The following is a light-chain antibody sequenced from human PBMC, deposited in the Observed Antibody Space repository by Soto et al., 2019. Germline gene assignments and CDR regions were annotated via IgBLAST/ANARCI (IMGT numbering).Light chain of an antibody. Sequence: DIVMTQSPLSLPVTPGEPASISCRSSQSLLHSNGYNYLDWYLQKPGQSPQLLIYLGSNRSSGVPDRFSGSGSGTDVTLKISRVEAEDVGVYYCMQDLQTLWTFGQGTKVEIK. CDR2: LGS. J-gene: IGKJ1*01. CDR3: MQDLQTLWT. V-gene: IGKV2-28*01. CDR1: QSLLHSNGYNY.